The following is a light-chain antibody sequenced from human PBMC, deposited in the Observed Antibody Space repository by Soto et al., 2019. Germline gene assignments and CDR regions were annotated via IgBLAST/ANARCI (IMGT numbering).Light chain of an antibody. CDR3: QQSDSIPFT. CDR1: QNIGNY. V-gene: IGKV1-39*01. J-gene: IGKJ2*01. CDR2: GAS. Sequence: DIQMTQSPSSLSASGGDRVALTCRASQNIGNYLSWYAQKPGKAPKLLIYGASSLQSGVPSRFSGSGSGTHFTLTISSLQPEDFATYYCQQSDSIPFTFGQGTKLEMK.